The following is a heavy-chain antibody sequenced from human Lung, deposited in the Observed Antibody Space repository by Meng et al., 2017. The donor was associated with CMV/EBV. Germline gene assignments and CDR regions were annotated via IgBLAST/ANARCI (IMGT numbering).Heavy chain of an antibody. CDR2: IIPNSGDT. CDR3: ARTRKTNSGAGPENS. CDR1: GYPFTDYV. Sequence: ASVKVSCKASGYPFTDYVVHWVRQAPGQGLEWMAYIIPNSGDTSYAQKFQGRVTVTRDTSVSTAYMELRNLKSDDTAVYYCARTRKTNSGAGPENSWGQGTLVTVSS. V-gene: IGHV1-2*02. J-gene: IGHJ5*02. D-gene: IGHD7-27*01.